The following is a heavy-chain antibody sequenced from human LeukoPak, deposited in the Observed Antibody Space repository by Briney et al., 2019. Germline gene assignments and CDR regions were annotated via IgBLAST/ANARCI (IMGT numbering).Heavy chain of an antibody. Sequence: GGSLRLSCAASGFTFTSYSMNWVRQAPGKGLEWVSVIYSGGSTYYADSVKGRFTISRDNSKNTLYLQMNSLRAEDTAVYYCAITYSSSWYSGAFDIWGQGTMVTVSS. CDR3: AITYSSSWYSGAFDI. CDR1: GFTFTSYS. V-gene: IGHV3-53*01. D-gene: IGHD6-13*01. CDR2: IYSGGST. J-gene: IGHJ3*02.